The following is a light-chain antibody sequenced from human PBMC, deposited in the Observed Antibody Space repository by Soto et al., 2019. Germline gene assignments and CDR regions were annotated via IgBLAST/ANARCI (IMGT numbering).Light chain of an antibody. J-gene: IGKJ1*01. Sequence: DLVMTQSPDSLAVSLGERATLNRKSSQSVLYSSNNKNYLAWYQQKPGQPPKLLIYWASTRESGVPDRFSGSGSGTDFTLTINSLQAEDVAVYYCQQYYSTPWTFGQGTKVDIK. V-gene: IGKV4-1*01. CDR1: QSVLYSSNNKNY. CDR2: WAS. CDR3: QQYYSTPWT.